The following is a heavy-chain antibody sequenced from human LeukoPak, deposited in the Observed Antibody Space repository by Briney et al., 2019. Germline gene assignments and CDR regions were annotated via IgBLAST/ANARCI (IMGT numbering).Heavy chain of an antibody. J-gene: IGHJ2*01. Sequence: PSETLSLTCAVSGGSFSGYDWSWVRQPPGKGLEWIGYIYYSGSTNYNPSLKSRVTISVDTSKNQFSLKLSSVTTADTAVYYCARSITTVPFWYSDLWGRGTLVIVSA. CDR3: ARSITTVPFWYSDL. CDR2: IYYSGST. V-gene: IGHV4-59*01. D-gene: IGHD4-17*01. CDR1: GGSFSGYD.